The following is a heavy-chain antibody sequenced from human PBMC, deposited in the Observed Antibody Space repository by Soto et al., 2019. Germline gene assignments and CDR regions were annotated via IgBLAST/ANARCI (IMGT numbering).Heavy chain of an antibody. CDR1: GYSFTSLD. D-gene: IGHD1-26*01. J-gene: IGHJ4*02. V-gene: IGHV1-8*02. CDR2: MQPSTGRT. Sequence: ASVKLSCKASGYSFTSLDINCVRQTAGQGLEWMGWMQPSTGRTGYAQKFQGRVTMTRDTSINTAYMELTTLTSDDTAFYYCARGVSAGVDYWGQGTLVTVSS. CDR3: ARGVSAGVDY.